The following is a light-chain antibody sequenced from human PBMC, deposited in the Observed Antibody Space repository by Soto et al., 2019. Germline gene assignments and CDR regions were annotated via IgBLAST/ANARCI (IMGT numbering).Light chain of an antibody. CDR1: QSVSNSY. CDR3: QHFGSSPLT. CDR2: GAS. J-gene: IGKJ4*01. Sequence: SAAALSVSPGARATLSCRASQSVSNSYLAWYQQRPGQAPRLLIYGASSRAAGIPDRFSGNGSGTDFTLTISRLEPEDFAVYYCQHFGSSPLTFGGGTKVDIK. V-gene: IGKV3-20*01.